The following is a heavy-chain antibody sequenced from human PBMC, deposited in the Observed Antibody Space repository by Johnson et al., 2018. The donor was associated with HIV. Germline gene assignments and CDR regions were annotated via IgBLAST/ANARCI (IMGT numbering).Heavy chain of an antibody. CDR3: AKELIDAFDI. CDR1: GFTFSSYG. CDR2: ISYDGSNK. Sequence: QVQLVESGGGVVQPGRSLRLSCAASGFTFSSYGMHWVRQAPGKGLEWVAVISYDGSNKYYADSVKGRFTISRDNSKNSLYLQMNSLRAEDTAVYYCAKELIDAFDIWGQGTMVTVSS. V-gene: IGHV3-30*18. J-gene: IGHJ3*02.